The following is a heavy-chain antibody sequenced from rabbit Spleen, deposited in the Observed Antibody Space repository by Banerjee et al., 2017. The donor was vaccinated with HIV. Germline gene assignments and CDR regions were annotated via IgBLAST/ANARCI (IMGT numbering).Heavy chain of an antibody. CDR3: ARDTSSSFSSYGMDL. J-gene: IGHJ6*01. D-gene: IGHD1-1*01. V-gene: IGHV1S45*01. CDR2: IEVGSSGFT. Sequence: QEQLVESGGDLVKPGASLTLTCTASGVSFSFSSYMCWVRQAPGKGLEWIACIEVGSSGFTYFATWAKGRFTISETSSTTVTLQVTRLTAADTATYFCARDTSSSFSSYGMDLWGPGTLVTVS. CDR1: GVSFSFSSY.